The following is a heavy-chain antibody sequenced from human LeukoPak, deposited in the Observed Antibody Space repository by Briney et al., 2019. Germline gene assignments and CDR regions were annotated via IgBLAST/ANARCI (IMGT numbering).Heavy chain of an antibody. J-gene: IGHJ6*02. D-gene: IGHD6-13*01. CDR2: ISAYNGNT. Sequence: ASVKVSCTASGYTFTIYGISWVRQAPGQGLEGMGWISAYNGNTNYAQKLQGRVTMTTDTPTSTAYMELRSLRSDDTAVYYCARDPRESSSWCDYYYYGMDVWGQGTTVTVSS. CDR3: ARDPRESSSWCDYYYYGMDV. CDR1: GYTFTIYG. V-gene: IGHV1-18*01.